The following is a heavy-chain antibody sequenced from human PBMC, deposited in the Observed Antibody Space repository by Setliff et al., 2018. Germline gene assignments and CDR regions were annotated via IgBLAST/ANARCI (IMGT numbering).Heavy chain of an antibody. Sequence: GGSLRLSCADSGFSFSGSAVYWVRQASVKGLEWIGRIRGRTDNYATAYAASVRGRFTISRDDSKNTAYLQMNSLKTEDTAVYYCTFARDGYDVFDIWGQGTMVTVSS. V-gene: IGHV3-73*01. D-gene: IGHD5-18*01. J-gene: IGHJ3*02. CDR1: GFSFSGSA. CDR3: TFARDGYDVFDI. CDR2: IRGRTDNYAT.